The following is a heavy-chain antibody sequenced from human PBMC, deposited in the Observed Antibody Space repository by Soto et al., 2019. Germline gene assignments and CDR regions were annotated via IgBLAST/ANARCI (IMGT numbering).Heavy chain of an antibody. V-gene: IGHV3-30*18. Sequence: QVQLVQSGGGVVQPGRSVRLSCAASGFTFRNYGMHWVRQAPGKGLEWVAVVSFDGSLKYYADSVKGRFTVSRDNSRNTMYLQMDRLRAEDTAVYYCAKETFEQSGSSDDFWGQGTLVTVSS. CDR2: VSFDGSLK. CDR1: GFTFRNYG. J-gene: IGHJ4*02. D-gene: IGHD3-10*01. CDR3: AKETFEQSGSSDDF.